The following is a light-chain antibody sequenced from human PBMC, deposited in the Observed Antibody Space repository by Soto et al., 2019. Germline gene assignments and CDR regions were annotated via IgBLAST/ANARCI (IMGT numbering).Light chain of an antibody. V-gene: IGKV3D-7*01. CDR2: GAS. Sequence: PGEGVTLSCRASQSVSSSYLTWYQQKPGQAPRLLIYGASTRATSIPARFSGSGSGTDFTLTISSLQPEDFAVYYCQQDYNLPWTFGQGTKVDIK. J-gene: IGKJ1*01. CDR3: QQDYNLPWT. CDR1: QSVSSSY.